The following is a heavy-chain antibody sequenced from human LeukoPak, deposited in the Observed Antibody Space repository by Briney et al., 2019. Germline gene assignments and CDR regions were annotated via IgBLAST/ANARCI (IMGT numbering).Heavy chain of an antibody. V-gene: IGHV1-2*06. CDR1: GYTFTGYY. CDR3: ARFHRYCSGGSCYSPFDP. CDR2: INPNSGGT. D-gene: IGHD2-15*01. J-gene: IGHJ5*02. Sequence: ASVKVSCKASGYTFTGYYMHWVRQAPGQGLEWMGRINPNSGGTNYAQKFQGRVTMTRDTSISKAHMELRRLRSDDTAVYYCARFHRYCSGGSCYSPFDPWGQGTLVTVSS.